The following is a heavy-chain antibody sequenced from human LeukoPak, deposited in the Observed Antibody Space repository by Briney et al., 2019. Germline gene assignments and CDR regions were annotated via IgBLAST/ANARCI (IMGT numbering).Heavy chain of an antibody. V-gene: IGHV3-23*01. Sequence: GGTLRLSCAASGFTFSSYGMSWVRQAPGKGLEWVSAISGSGGSTYYADSVKGRFTISRDNSKNTLYLQMNSLRAEDTAVYYCAKDQDTAMVTAYWGQGTLVTVSS. CDR3: AKDQDTAMVTAY. CDR1: GFTFSSYG. J-gene: IGHJ4*02. D-gene: IGHD5-18*01. CDR2: ISGSGGST.